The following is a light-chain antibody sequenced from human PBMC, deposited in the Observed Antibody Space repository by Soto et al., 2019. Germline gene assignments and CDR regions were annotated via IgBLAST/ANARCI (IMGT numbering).Light chain of an antibody. J-gene: IGLJ3*02. CDR3: QSYDSSLSAWKV. Sequence: QSVLTQPPSVSGAPGQRVSISCTGTNTNIGAGYDVNWYQLLPGTAPKPLIYANINRPSGVPDRFSGSKSGASAFLVITGLQAEDEADYYCQSYDSSLSAWKVFGGGTKLTVL. V-gene: IGLV1-40*01. CDR1: NTNIGAGYD. CDR2: ANI.